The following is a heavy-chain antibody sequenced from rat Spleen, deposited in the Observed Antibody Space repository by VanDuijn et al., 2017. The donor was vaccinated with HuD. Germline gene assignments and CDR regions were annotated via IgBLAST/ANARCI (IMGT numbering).Heavy chain of an antibody. CDR1: GFTFNNYW. CDR3: SRYGGLRNWFAY. D-gene: IGHD1-7*01. V-gene: IGHV5-31*01. J-gene: IGHJ3*01. Sequence: EVQLMESGGGLVQPGRSLKLSCVASGFTFNNYWMTWIRQAPGKGLEWVASITNTGGSTHYPDSVKGRFSISRDNAKSTLYLQMNSLRSEDTATYYCSRYGGLRNWFAYWGQGTLVTVSS. CDR2: ITNTGGST.